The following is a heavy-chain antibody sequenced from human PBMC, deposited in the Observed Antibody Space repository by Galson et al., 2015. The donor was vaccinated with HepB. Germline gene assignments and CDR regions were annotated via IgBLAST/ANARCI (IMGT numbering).Heavy chain of an antibody. J-gene: IGHJ4*02. CDR2: INTNTGNP. V-gene: IGHV7-4-1*02. CDR1: GYTFTSYA. Sequence: SVKVSCKASGYTFTSYAMNWVRQAPGQGLEWMGWINTNTGNPTYAQGFTGRFVFSLDTSVSTAYLQISSLKAEDTAVYYCARSGRWVAATPDNEDSFLFDYWGQGTLVTVSS. D-gene: IGHD2-15*01. CDR3: ARSGRWVAATPDNEDSFLFDY.